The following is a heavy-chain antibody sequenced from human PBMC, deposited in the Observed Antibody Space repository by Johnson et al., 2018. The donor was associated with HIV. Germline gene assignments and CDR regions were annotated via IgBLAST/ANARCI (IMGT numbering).Heavy chain of an antibody. J-gene: IGHJ3*02. D-gene: IGHD5-24*01. V-gene: IGHV3-66*01. CDR1: GFTVSRNY. CDR3: ARACRDGYTCDAFDI. CDR2: IFSGGST. Sequence: VRLVESGGGVVQPGGSLRLSCAASGFTVSRNYMTWVRQAPGKGLEWVSVIFSGGSTYYADSVKGRFTISRDNSKNTLYLQMNSLRAEDPAGYSCARACRDGYTCDAFDIWGEGTMVTVSS.